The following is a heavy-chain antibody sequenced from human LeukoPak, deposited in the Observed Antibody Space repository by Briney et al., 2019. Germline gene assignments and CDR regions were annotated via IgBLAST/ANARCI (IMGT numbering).Heavy chain of an antibody. D-gene: IGHD6-13*01. J-gene: IGHJ4*02. CDR2: IYYSGST. CDR1: GGSISSSSYY. V-gene: IGHV4-39*07. CDR3: ARTPGYSSSWYVSGFYY. Sequence: KSSETLSLTCTVSGGSISSSSYYWGWIRQPPGKGLEWIGSIYYSGSTYYNPSLKSRVTISVDTSKNQFSLKLSSVTAADTAVYYCARTPGYSSSWYVSGFYYWGQGTLVTVSS.